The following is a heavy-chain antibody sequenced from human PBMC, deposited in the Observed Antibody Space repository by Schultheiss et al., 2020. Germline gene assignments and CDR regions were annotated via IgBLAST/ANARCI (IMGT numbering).Heavy chain of an antibody. CDR3: AYWSGYKGYDY. Sequence: SGPTLVKPTQTLTLTCTFSGFSLSAYGMCVTWIRQPPGKALEWLARIDWDDDKFYSTSLKTRLTISKDTSKNQVVLTMTNMDPVDTATYYCAYWSGYKGYDYWGQGTLVTVSS. J-gene: IGHJ4*02. V-gene: IGHV2-70*17. CDR2: IDWDDDK. CDR1: GFSLSAYGMC. D-gene: IGHD3-3*01.